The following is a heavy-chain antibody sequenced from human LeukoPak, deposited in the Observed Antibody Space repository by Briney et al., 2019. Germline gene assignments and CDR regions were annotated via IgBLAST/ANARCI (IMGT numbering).Heavy chain of an antibody. V-gene: IGHV3-21*01. CDR2: ISSSSSYI. CDR1: GFTFSSYS. CDR3: ARSNPAGDFWSGYPYYFDY. D-gene: IGHD3-3*01. J-gene: IGHJ4*02. Sequence: PGGSLRLSCAASGFTFSSYSMNWVRQAPGKGLEWVSSISSSSSYIYYADSVKGRFTISRDNAKNSLYLQMNSLRAEDTAVYYCARSNPAGDFWSGYPYYFDYWGQGTLVTVSS.